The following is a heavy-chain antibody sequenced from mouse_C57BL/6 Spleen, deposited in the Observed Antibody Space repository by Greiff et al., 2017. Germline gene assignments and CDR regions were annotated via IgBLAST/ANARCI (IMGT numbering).Heavy chain of an antibody. D-gene: IGHD2-4*01. J-gene: IGHJ2*01. CDR1: GFSLTSYA. CDR2: IWTGGST. V-gene: IGHV2-9-1*01. CDR3: ARNYPYDYDEGDFDY. Sequence: VQLQQSGPGLVAPSQCLSITCTVSGFSLTSYAISWVRQPPGKGLEWLGVIWTGGSTNYNSALKSRLSISKDNSKSQVFLKMISLQTDDTARYYCARNYPYDYDEGDFDYWGQGTTLTVSS.